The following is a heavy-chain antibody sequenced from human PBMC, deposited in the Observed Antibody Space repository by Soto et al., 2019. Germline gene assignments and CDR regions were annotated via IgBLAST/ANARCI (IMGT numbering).Heavy chain of an antibody. D-gene: IGHD6-19*01. J-gene: IGHJ4*02. CDR3: ARGRGWRDY. V-gene: IGHV1-8*01. CDR2: MDPKTGNT. Sequence: ASVKVSCKASGYSCTSYDINWVRQATGQGLEWMGWMDPKTGNTDYGQKFQGRVTMTRNTSISTAYMELSSLTSEDTAVYYCARGRGWRDYWGQGTLVTVS. CDR1: GYSCTSYD.